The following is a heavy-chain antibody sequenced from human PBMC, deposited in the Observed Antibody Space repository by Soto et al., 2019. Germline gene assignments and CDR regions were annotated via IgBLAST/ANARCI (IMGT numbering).Heavy chain of an antibody. CDR3: ARGITMVRGVIHTPYFDY. V-gene: IGHV4-31*03. CDR2: IYYSGST. CDR1: GGSIRSGGYY. D-gene: IGHD3-10*01. J-gene: IGHJ4*02. Sequence: SETLSLTCTVSGGSIRSGGYYWSWIRQHPGKGLEWIGYIYYSGSTYYNPSLKSRVTISVDTSKNQFSLKLSSVTAADTAVYYCARGITMVRGVIHTPYFDYWGQGTLVTVSS.